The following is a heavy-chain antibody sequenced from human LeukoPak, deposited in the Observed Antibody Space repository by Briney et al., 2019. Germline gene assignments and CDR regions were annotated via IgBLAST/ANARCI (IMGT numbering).Heavy chain of an antibody. Sequence: GGSLRLSCAASGFTFTDAWMTWARQAPGKGLEWVGRIKGKTDGGTTDYAAPVKGRFIISRDDSKNTVYLQMNSLKAEDTAVYYCTTGELNWGQGTLVTVSS. CDR3: TTGELN. J-gene: IGHJ4*02. CDR2: IKGKTDGGTT. D-gene: IGHD3-10*01. CDR1: GFTFTDAW. V-gene: IGHV3-15*01.